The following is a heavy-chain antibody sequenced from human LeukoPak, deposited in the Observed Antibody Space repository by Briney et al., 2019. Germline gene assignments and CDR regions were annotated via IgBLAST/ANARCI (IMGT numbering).Heavy chain of an antibody. D-gene: IGHD1-1*01. CDR2: IRGSGGYT. Sequence: PGGSLRLSCAASGFTFSSYAMSWVRQAPGKGVEWVSVIRGSGGYTYYADSVEGRFTISRDNSKNTLNLQMNSLRAEDTAVYYCATKRGQGTQLNYNWFDPWGQGTLVTVS. V-gene: IGHV3-23*01. CDR3: ATKRGQGTQLNYNWFDP. J-gene: IGHJ5*02. CDR1: GFTFSSYA.